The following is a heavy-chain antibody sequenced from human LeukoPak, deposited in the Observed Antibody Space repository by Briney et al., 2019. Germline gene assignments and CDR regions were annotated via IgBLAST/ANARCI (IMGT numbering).Heavy chain of an antibody. Sequence: ASVKVSCKASGYTFTSYYMHWVRQAPGQGLEWMGIINPSGGSTSYAQKFQGRVTMTRDTSTSTVYMELSSLRSEDTAVYYCARHGRLVQYSSGSYLKNWGRGTLVTVSS. J-gene: IGHJ4*02. CDR3: ARHGRLVQYSSGSYLKN. CDR1: GYTFTSYY. D-gene: IGHD3-10*01. CDR2: INPSGGST. V-gene: IGHV1-46*01.